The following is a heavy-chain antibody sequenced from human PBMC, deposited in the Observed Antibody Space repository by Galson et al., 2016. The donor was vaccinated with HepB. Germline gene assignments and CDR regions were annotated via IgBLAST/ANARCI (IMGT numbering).Heavy chain of an antibody. Sequence: SVKVSCKASGYSFTGYYIHWVRQAPGQGLEWMGWIYPNSGGTSYAQKFQGRVTMTRDTSISTAYMELTRLRSDDTAVYFCAIGRPETYSEIFTGYPFDQWGQGTLITVSS. CDR2: IYPNSGGT. CDR1: GYSFTGYY. J-gene: IGHJ4*02. V-gene: IGHV1-2*02. CDR3: AIGRPETYSEIFTGYPFDQ. D-gene: IGHD3-9*01.